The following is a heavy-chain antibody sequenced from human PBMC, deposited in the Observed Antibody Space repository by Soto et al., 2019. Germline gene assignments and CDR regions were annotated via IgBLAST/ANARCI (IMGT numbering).Heavy chain of an antibody. J-gene: IGHJ4*02. CDR2: VYYTGST. Sequence: SETLSLTCSVSGGSISGSYWSWIRQSLGKGLEWLGYVYYTGSTNYSPSLRSRVSISVDTSKNEFSLRLSSVTAADTAVYFCARSVAVPGAHIDYWGQGTQVTVSS. D-gene: IGHD6-19*01. CDR1: GGSISGSY. V-gene: IGHV4-59*01. CDR3: ARSVAVPGAHIDY.